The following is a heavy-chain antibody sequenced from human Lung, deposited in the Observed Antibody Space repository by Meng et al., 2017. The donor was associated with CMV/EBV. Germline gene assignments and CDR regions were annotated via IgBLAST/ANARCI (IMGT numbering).Heavy chain of an antibody. CDR1: GYTLTNYY. V-gene: IGHV1-46*01. CDR3: ARDLGYSSSWYFQYYFDC. CDR2: INPSDNTT. J-gene: IGHJ4*02. Sequence: SXXVSXKASGYTLTNYYIHWVRQAPGQGLEWMGIINPSDNTTLYAQKFQGRVTMTSDTSTSTVYMELSSLRSDDTHLYYCARDLGYSSSWYFQYYFDCWGQGTXVTVSS. D-gene: IGHD6-13*01.